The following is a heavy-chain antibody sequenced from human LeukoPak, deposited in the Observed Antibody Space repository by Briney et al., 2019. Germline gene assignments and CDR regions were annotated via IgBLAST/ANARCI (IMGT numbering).Heavy chain of an antibody. J-gene: IGHJ5*02. CDR1: GFTFSSYA. Sequence: GGSLRLSCAASGFTFSSYAMHWVRQAPGKGLEWVAVISYDGSNKYYADSVKGRFTISRDNSKNTLYLQMNSLRAEDTAVYYCARDQRYCSGGSCQARDNWFDPWGQGTLVTVSS. CDR3: ARDQRYCSGGSCQARDNWFDP. D-gene: IGHD2-15*01. CDR2: ISYDGSNK. V-gene: IGHV3-30-3*01.